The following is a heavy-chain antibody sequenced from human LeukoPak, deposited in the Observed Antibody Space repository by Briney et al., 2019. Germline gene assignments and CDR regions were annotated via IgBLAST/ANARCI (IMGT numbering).Heavy chain of an antibody. CDR2: ISSSSSYT. CDR1: GFTFSDYY. Sequence: GGSLRLSCAASGFTFSDYYMSWIRQAPGKGLEWVSYISSSSSYTNYADSVKGRFTISRDNAKNSLYLQVNSLRAEDTAVYYCAREGEVGLFDYWGQGTLVTVSS. CDR3: AREGEVGLFDY. J-gene: IGHJ4*02. D-gene: IGHD3-16*01. V-gene: IGHV3-11*05.